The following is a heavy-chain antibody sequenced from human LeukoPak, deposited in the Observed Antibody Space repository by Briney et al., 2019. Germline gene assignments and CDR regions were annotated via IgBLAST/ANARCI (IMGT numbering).Heavy chain of an antibody. CDR1: GHIFTVDS. J-gene: IGHJ3*01. Sequence: GASVKVSCTASGHIFTVDSIHWVRQAPGQGLEWLGWVHLNGGGTYRAQKFEGRVTMTKGSSISTASMELSGLTSDDTAVYDCATAQRCSGGTCYAWTDAFHVWGQGTMVIVSS. V-gene: IGHV1-2*02. D-gene: IGHD2-15*01. CDR2: VHLNGGGT. CDR3: ATAQRCSGGTCYAWTDAFHV.